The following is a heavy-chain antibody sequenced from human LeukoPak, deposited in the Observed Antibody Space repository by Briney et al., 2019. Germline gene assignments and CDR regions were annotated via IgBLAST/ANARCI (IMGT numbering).Heavy chain of an antibody. CDR3: ARDLLALDSPNWFDP. Sequence: PGXGRXWXSXISSSSSYIYYADSVKGRFTISRDNAKNSQYLQMNSLRAEDTAVYYCARDLLALDSPNWFDPWGQGTLVTVSS. D-gene: IGHD2-2*03. V-gene: IGHV3-21*01. CDR2: ISSSSSYI. J-gene: IGHJ5*02.